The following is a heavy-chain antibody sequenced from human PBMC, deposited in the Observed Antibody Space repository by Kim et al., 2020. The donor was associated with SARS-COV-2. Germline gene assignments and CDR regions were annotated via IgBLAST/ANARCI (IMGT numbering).Heavy chain of an antibody. CDR1: GFSFSEWW. CDR2: IVNDGTTT. J-gene: IGHJ4*02. V-gene: IGHV3-74*01. Sequence: GGSLRLSCAASGFSFSEWWMDWVRQAPGKGLEWVASIVNDGTTTLYADSVKGRFTISRDNSKNTLYLQMTGLRADDTGVYYCTRGPFWGQGTLVTVSS. CDR3: TRGPF.